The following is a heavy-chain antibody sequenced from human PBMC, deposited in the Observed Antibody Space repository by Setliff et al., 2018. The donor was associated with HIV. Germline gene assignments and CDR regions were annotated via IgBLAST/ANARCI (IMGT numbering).Heavy chain of an antibody. Sequence: ASVKVSCKASGYTFTSYAIHWVRQAPGQSLEWMGWINAGYGNTKYSQKFQGRVTITRDASASTAYRELSSLRSEDTAVYYCARSPGDYLFDYRGQGTLVTVSS. CDR1: GYTFTSYA. J-gene: IGHJ4*02. CDR2: INAGYGNT. CDR3: ARSPGDYLFDY. V-gene: IGHV1-3*01. D-gene: IGHD4-17*01.